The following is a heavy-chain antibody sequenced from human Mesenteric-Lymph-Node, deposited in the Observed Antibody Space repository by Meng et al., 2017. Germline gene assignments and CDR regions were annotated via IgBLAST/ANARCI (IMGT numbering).Heavy chain of an antibody. CDR2: TYYKSKWYN. CDR3: ARDPAAFDF. Sequence: QVQLQQASPGLAKPSQTLSLTCAISGDSVSTNSAAWNWIRQSPSGGLEWLGRTYYKSKWYNDYAESVKSRIAINPDTSKNQFSLQLNSVTPEDTAVYYCARDPAAFDFWGQGILVTVSS. CDR1: GDSVSTNSAA. V-gene: IGHV6-1*01. J-gene: IGHJ4*02. D-gene: IGHD6-25*01.